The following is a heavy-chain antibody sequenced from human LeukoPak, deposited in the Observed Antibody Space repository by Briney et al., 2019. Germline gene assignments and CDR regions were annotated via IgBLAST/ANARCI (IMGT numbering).Heavy chain of an antibody. D-gene: IGHD4-17*01. CDR1: GYTFTGYY. Sequence: ASVKVSCKASGYTFTGYYMHWVRQAPGQGLEWMGWINPNSGGTNYAQKFQGRVTMTRDTSISTAYMERSRLGSDDTAVYYCARGYDYGDYVSTWGQGTLVTVSS. J-gene: IGHJ5*02. V-gene: IGHV1-2*02. CDR2: INPNSGGT. CDR3: ARGYDYGDYVST.